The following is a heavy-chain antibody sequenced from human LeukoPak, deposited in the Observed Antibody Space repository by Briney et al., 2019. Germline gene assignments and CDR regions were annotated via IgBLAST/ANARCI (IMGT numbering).Heavy chain of an antibody. J-gene: IGHJ3*02. CDR2: IYYSGST. Sequence: PSETLSLTCTVSGGSISSSSYYWGWIRQPPGKGLEWIGSIYYSGSTYYNPSLKSRVTISVDTSKNQFSLKLSSVTAADTAVYYCARERVRSGWAYDIWGQGTMVTVSS. CDR3: ARERVRSGWAYDI. V-gene: IGHV4-39*07. CDR1: GGSISSSSYY. D-gene: IGHD6-19*01.